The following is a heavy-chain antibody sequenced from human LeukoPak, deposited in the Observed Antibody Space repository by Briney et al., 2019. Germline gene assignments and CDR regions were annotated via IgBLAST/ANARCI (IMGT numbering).Heavy chain of an antibody. J-gene: IGHJ4*02. Sequence: GGSLRLSCAASGFTFSSYAMTWVRQAPGKGLQWASTIRATAGTTYYTDSVKGRFTISRDNSKNTVFLQMNSLRAEDTAVYYCAKGGYTSHYDYWGQGILVTVSS. CDR3: AKGGYTSHYDY. CDR1: GFTFSSYA. V-gene: IGHV3-23*01. CDR2: IRATAGTT. D-gene: IGHD5-12*01.